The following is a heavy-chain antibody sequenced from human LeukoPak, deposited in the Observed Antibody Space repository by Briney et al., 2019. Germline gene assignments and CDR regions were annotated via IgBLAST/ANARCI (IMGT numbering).Heavy chain of an antibody. CDR1: GFTFSSYA. CDR2: ISCNGGST. Sequence: GGSLRLSCSASGFTFSSYAMHWVRQAPGKGLEYVSAISCNGGSTYYADSVKGRFTISRDNSKNTLYLQMSSLRAEDTAVYYCVQPNSSSWYASAYFQHWGQGTLVTVSS. V-gene: IGHV3-64D*06. D-gene: IGHD6-13*01. J-gene: IGHJ1*01. CDR3: VQPNSSSWYASAYFQH.